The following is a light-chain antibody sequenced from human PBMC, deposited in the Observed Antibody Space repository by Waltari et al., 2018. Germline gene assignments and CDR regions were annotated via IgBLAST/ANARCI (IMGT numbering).Light chain of an antibody. Sequence: QSVLTQPPSVSEAPRPRVTISCSGSSSNLGNNAVNWYQQLPGKAPKLLIYYDDLLPSGVSDRFSGSKSGTSASLAISGLQSEDEADYYCAAWDDSLSGRVFGTGTKVTVL. J-gene: IGLJ1*01. V-gene: IGLV1-36*01. CDR2: YDD. CDR1: SSNLGNNA. CDR3: AAWDDSLSGRV.